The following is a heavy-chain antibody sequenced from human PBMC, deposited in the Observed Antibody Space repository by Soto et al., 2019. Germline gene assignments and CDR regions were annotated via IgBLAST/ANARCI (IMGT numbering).Heavy chain of an antibody. D-gene: IGHD6-13*01. V-gene: IGHV4-61*01. CDR3: ARDSLSSTFSP. CDR2: IYYSGST. Sequence: NPSETLSLTCIVSGGSVSRGSYYWSWIRQPPGKGLEWIGYIYYSGSTNYNPSLKSRVTISLDTSKNQFSLKLSSVTAADTAVYYCARDSLSSTFSPGGQGTLVTVSS. J-gene: IGHJ4*02. CDR1: GGSVSRGSYY.